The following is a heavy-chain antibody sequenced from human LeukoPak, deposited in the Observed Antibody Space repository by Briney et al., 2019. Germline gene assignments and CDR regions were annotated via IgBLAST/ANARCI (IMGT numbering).Heavy chain of an antibody. V-gene: IGHV4-4*07. D-gene: IGHD2-21*02. Sequence: KSSETLSLTCTVSGGSISSYYWSWIRQPAGKGLEWIGRIYTSGSTNYNPSLKSRVTMSVDTSKNQFSLKLSSVTAADTAVYYCARDGGLEYCGGDCYWGEDYYYYYYMDVWGKGTTVTISS. CDR1: GGSISSYY. J-gene: IGHJ6*03. CDR3: ARDGGLEYCGGDCYWGEDYYYYYYMDV. CDR2: IYTSGST.